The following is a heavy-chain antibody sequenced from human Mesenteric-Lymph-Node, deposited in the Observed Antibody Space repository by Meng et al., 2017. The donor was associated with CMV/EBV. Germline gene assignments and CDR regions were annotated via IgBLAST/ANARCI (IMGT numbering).Heavy chain of an antibody. V-gene: IGHV3-7*01. CDR3: ARDYCSSTSCYSPVDY. J-gene: IGHJ4*02. CDR2: IKQDGSEK. Sequence: GESLKISCAASGFTFSSYWMSWVRQAPGKGLEWVANIKQDGSEKYYVDSVKGRFTISRDNAKNSLYLQMNSLRAEDTAVYYCARDYCSSTSCYSPVDYWGQGTLVTVSS. CDR1: GFTFSSYW. D-gene: IGHD2-2*01.